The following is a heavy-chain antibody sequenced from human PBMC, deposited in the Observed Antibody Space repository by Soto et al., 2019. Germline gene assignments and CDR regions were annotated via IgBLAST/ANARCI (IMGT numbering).Heavy chain of an antibody. CDR1: GFTFSSYA. D-gene: IGHD3-3*01. Sequence: GGSLRLSCAASGFTFSSYAMSWVRQAPGKGLEWVSVVSGSGGSTHYADSVRGRFTISRDNYKNTLYLQMDSLTAADTAMYYCAKKEPPGVVGFDFWGQGTPVTVSS. V-gene: IGHV3-23*01. J-gene: IGHJ4*02. CDR2: VSGSGGST. CDR3: AKKEPPGVVGFDF.